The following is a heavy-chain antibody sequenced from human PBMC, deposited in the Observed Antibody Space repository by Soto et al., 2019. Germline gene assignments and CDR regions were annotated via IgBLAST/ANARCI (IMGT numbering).Heavy chain of an antibody. CDR3: VTDGSSGWHFDS. J-gene: IGHJ4*02. D-gene: IGHD6-19*01. CDR1: GFTFSNFW. V-gene: IGHV3-7*01. Sequence: GGSLRLSCEASGFTFSNFWMSWIRQVPGKGLEWVANVRQDGSQKYLVDSVKGRFTISRDNAKNSLYLQMNSLRAEDTAVYYCVTDGSSGWHFDSWGQGTLVTVSS. CDR2: VRQDGSQK.